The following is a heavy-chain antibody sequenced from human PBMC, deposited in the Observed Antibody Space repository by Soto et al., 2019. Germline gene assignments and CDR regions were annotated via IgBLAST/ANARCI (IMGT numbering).Heavy chain of an antibody. CDR1: GFTFSRYW. CDR3: ASNYAYAEGYYWYGIDV. J-gene: IGHJ6*02. V-gene: IGHV3-74*01. CDR2: ISSYGSDT. D-gene: IGHD3-16*01. Sequence: EVQLVESGGGLDLPGGSLRLSCAASGFTFSRYWMHWVRQAPGKGLVWVSRISSYGSDTHYADSVKGRFTISRDNAKNTLYLQINSLRADDTAVYYCASNYAYAEGYYWYGIDVWGQGTTVTVSS.